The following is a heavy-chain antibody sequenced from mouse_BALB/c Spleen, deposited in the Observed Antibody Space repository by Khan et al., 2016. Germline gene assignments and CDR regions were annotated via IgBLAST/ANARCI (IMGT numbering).Heavy chain of an antibody. CDR2: IDPANGNT. V-gene: IGHV14-3*02. J-gene: IGHJ3*01. Sequence: VQLQQSGAELVKPGASVKLSCTAAGFNIKDTYMHWVKQRPEQGLEWIGRIDPANGNTKYDPKFQGKATITADTSSNTAYLQLSSLTSEDTAVSYCARSAGSAFAYWCRGTLVTVSA. CDR1: GFNIKDTY. D-gene: IGHD6-1*01. CDR3: ARSAGSAFAY.